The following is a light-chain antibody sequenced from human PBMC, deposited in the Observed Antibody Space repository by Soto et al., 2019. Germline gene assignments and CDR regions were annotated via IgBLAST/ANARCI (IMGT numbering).Light chain of an antibody. V-gene: IGLV2-23*01. CDR1: SSDVGAYNS. CDR3: CSSAPESTYV. Sequence: SVLAQPASVSGSPGQSITISCTGTSSDVGAYNSVSWYQQHPHKAPQVIIYKGTQRPSGVSSRFSGSTSGNAASLTISGLQADDEADYFCCSSAPESTYVFGSGTRSPS. J-gene: IGLJ1*01. CDR2: KGT.